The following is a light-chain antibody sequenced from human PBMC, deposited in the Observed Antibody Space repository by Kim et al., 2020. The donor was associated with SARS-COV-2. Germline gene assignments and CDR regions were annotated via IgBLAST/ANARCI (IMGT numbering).Light chain of an antibody. CDR1: SSDVGSYSL. CDR3: CSYAGDATVV. CDR2: EDT. J-gene: IGLJ2*01. Sequence: GQSITISCAGTSSDVGSYSLVSWYQQYPGKAPKAIIYEDTKRPSGVSNRFSGSKSGNTASLTISGLQADDEAIYYCCSYAGDATVVFGGGTQLTVL. V-gene: IGLV2-23*01.